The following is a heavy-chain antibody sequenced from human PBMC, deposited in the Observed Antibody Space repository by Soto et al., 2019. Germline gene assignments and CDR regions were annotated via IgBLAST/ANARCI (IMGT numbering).Heavy chain of an antibody. CDR2: IYYSGST. J-gene: IGHJ4*02. D-gene: IGHD6-19*01. Sequence: SETLSLTCTVSGGSINNYYWSWVRQPPGKGLEWIGYIYYSGSTDYNPSLKSRVTMSVDTSKNQFSLKLSSVTAGDTAVYYCARQSRGLAVAGLDSWGQGTLVTVSS. CDR1: GGSINNYY. CDR3: ARQSRGLAVAGLDS. V-gene: IGHV4-59*08.